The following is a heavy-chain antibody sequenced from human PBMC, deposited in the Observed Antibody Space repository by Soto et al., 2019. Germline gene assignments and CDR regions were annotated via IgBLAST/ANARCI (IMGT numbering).Heavy chain of an antibody. V-gene: IGHV1-69*13. D-gene: IGHD6-13*01. CDR3: ASLIAAAGPPHSPRYYYGMDV. CDR2: IIPIFGTA. Sequence: ASVKGSFKASGGTFSSYAIRWVLQAPGQRLERKGGIIPIFGTADYAQKFQGRVTITADESTSTAYIELSSLRSEDTAVYYCASLIAAAGPPHSPRYYYGMDVWGQGTTVTVSS. CDR1: GGTFSSYA. J-gene: IGHJ6*02.